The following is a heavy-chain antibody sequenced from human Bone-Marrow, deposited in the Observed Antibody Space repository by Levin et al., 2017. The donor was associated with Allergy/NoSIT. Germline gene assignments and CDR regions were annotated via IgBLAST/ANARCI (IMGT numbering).Heavy chain of an antibody. Sequence: GESLKISCEGSGFTFDEYTMHWVRQAPGKGLEWVSLISSDGSTTYYVDSVKGRFTMSRDNSKNSLYLQMNSLRNEDTALYYCAREFLEAAGTESLDQWGRGTLVTVSS. J-gene: IGHJ4*02. CDR3: AREFLEAAGTESLDQ. CDR2: ISSDGSTT. V-gene: IGHV3-43*01. D-gene: IGHD6-25*01. CDR1: GFTFDEYT.